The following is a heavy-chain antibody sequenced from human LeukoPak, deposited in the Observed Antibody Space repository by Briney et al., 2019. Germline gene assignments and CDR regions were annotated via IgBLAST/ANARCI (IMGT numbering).Heavy chain of an antibody. J-gene: IGHJ6*03. CDR2: IRYDGSNK. D-gene: IGHD3-10*01. CDR3: AKDFGAGYYYYYYYMDV. CDR1: GFTFSSYG. V-gene: IGHV3-30*02. Sequence: GGSLRLSCAASGFTFSSYGMHWVRQAPGKGLEWVAFIRYDGSNKYYADSVKGRFTISRDNSKNTLYLQMNSLRAEDTAVYYCAKDFGAGYYYYYYYMDVWGKGTTVTISS.